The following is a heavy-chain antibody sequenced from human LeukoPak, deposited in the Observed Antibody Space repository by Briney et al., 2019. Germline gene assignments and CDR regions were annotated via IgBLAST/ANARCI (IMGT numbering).Heavy chain of an antibody. CDR3: ARQIDGYSYGYYYYYGMDV. V-gene: IGHV4-61*01. CDR2: IYYSGST. Sequence: SETLSLTCTVSGGSVSSGSYYWSWIRQPPGKGLEWIGYIYYSGSTNYNPSLRSRVSISVDTSKNQFSLKLSSVTAADTAVYYCARQIDGYSYGYYYYYGMDVWGQGTTVTVSS. D-gene: IGHD5-18*01. CDR1: GGSVSSGSYY. J-gene: IGHJ6*02.